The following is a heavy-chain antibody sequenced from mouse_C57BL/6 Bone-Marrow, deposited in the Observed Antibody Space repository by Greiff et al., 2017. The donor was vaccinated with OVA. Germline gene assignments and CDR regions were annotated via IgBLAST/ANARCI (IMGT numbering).Heavy chain of an antibody. CDR1: GYTFTSYG. D-gene: IGHD1-1*01. V-gene: IGHV1-81*01. J-gene: IGHJ2*01. Sequence: QVQLQQSGAELARPGASVKLSCMASGYTFTSYGISWVKQRTGQGLEWIGEIYPRSGNTYYNEKFKGKATLTADKSSSTAYMELRSLTSEDSAVYFCARGAYYYGSSYFDYWGQGTTLTVSS. CDR3: ARGAYYYGSSYFDY. CDR2: IYPRSGNT.